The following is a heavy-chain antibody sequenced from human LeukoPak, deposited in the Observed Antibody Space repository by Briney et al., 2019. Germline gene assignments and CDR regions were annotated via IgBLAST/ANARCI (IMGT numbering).Heavy chain of an antibody. CDR2: SRSKAKRFTT. CDR3: ARSDTAVTGTGDY. Sequence: GSLRLSCAASGFTLSDHYIDWVRQAPGKGLEWVARSRSKAKRFTTEYVASVRGRFTISRDDSEKLVYLQMNSLKSEDTAVYYCARSDTAVTGTGDYWGQGTLVTVSS. V-gene: IGHV3-72*01. J-gene: IGHJ4*02. CDR1: GFTLSDHY. D-gene: IGHD6-19*01.